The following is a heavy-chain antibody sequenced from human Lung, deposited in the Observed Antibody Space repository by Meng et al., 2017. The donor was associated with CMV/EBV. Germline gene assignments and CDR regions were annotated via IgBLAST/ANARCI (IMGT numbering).Heavy chain of an antibody. V-gene: IGHV1-2*02. Sequence: SRYTFTGYYMHWVRQAPGQELEWMGWINPNSGGTNYAQKFQGRVTMTRDTSISTAYMELSRLRSDDTAVYYCARIASSGSYYPFDYWGQGTLVTVSS. CDR3: ARIASSGSYYPFDY. D-gene: IGHD1-26*01. CDR1: RYTFTGYY. J-gene: IGHJ4*02. CDR2: INPNSGGT.